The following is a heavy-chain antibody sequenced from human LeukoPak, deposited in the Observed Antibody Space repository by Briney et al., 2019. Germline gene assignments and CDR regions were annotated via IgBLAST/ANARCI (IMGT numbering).Heavy chain of an antibody. CDR2: ITTSGGST. J-gene: IGHJ2*01. CDR3: AKKVSSVRYLDL. V-gene: IGHV3-23*01. D-gene: IGHD6-6*01. Sequence: GGSLRLSCAASGFTFSSYAMNWVGQAPGMGLEWVSGITTSGGSTYYADSVKGRFTISRDNSKNTLNLQMNSLRAEDTAVYYCAKKVSSVRYLDLWGRGTLVTVSS. CDR1: GFTFSSYA.